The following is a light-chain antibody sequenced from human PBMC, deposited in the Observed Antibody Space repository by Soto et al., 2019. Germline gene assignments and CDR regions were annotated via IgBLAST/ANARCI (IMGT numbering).Light chain of an antibody. V-gene: IGLV2-14*01. Sequence: QSALTQPASVSGSPGQSITISCTGTSSDVGGYDYVSWYQQHPGKAPKLIIYEVNNRPSGVSNRFPGSKSDNTASLTISGLQAEDEADYYCSSYTSSSTPYVFGSGTKVTVL. CDR1: SSDVGGYDY. CDR3: SSYTSSSTPYV. CDR2: EVN. J-gene: IGLJ1*01.